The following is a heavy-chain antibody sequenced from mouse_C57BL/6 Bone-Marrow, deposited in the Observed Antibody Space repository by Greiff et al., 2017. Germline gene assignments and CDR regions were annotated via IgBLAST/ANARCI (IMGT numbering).Heavy chain of an antibody. CDR1: GYTFTSYW. Sequence: VQLQQPGAELVRPGTSVKLSCKASGYTFTSYWMHWVKQRPGQGLEWIGVIDPSDSYTNYNQKFKGKATLTVDTSSSTAYMQLSSLTSEDSAVYYCACYGKGFDYWGQGTTLTVSS. CDR2: IDPSDSYT. J-gene: IGHJ2*01. D-gene: IGHD2-1*01. V-gene: IGHV1-59*01. CDR3: ACYGKGFDY.